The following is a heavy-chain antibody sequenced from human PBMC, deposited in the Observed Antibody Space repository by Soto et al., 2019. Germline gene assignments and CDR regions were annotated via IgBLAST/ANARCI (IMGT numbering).Heavy chain of an antibody. J-gene: IGHJ4*02. CDR2: IYYSGST. CDR1: GGSVSSGFHY. Sequence: QVQLQESGPGLVKPSETLSLTCTVSGGSVSSGFHYWSWIRQPPGKGLEWIGNIYYSGSTNYNPSLKRRVTISVDTSKNQFSLKLNSVTAADTAVYYCARRPATAFYYFDYWGQGTLVTVSS. CDR3: ARRPATAFYYFDY. V-gene: IGHV4-61*01. D-gene: IGHD2-21*02.